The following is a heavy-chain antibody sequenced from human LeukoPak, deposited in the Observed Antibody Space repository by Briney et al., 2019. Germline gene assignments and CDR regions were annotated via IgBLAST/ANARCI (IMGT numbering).Heavy chain of an antibody. V-gene: IGHV3-53*05. J-gene: IGHJ4*02. D-gene: IGHD3-10*01. CDR2: IYSGGST. Sequence: TGGSLRLSCAASGFTVSSYYMNWVRHAPGKWLEWVSVIYSGGSTYYADSVKGRFTISRDNSKNTLYLQMNSLRAEDTAVYYCAKGQLWFGGGYWGQGTLVTVSS. CDR1: GFTVSSYY. CDR3: AKGQLWFGGGY.